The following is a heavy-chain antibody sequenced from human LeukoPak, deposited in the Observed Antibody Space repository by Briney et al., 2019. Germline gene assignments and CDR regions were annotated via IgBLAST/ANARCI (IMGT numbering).Heavy chain of an antibody. CDR1: GFTFSSYS. J-gene: IGHJ4*02. V-gene: IGHV3-48*02. D-gene: IGHD4-17*01. Sequence: GGSLRLSCAASGFTFSSYSMSWVRQAPGKGLEWVSYISSSSSTIYYADSVKGRFTISRDSAKNSPYLQMNSLRDEDTAVYYCAREDYGDYAESDYWGQGTLVTVSS. CDR2: ISSSSSTI. CDR3: AREDYGDYAESDY.